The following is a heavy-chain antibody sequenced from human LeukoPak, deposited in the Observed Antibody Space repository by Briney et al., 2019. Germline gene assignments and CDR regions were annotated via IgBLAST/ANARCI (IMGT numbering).Heavy chain of an antibody. CDR1: GGTFSNYA. J-gene: IGHJ4*02. Sequence: GASVKVSCKASGGTFSNYAISWVRQAPGQGLEWMGGIIPMFGTANNAQKFQGRVTITADKSTSTAYMELSSLRSEDTAVYYCAGTTILHEFDYWGQGTLVTVSP. CDR2: IIPMFGTA. V-gene: IGHV1-69*06. D-gene: IGHD2/OR15-2a*01. CDR3: AGTTILHEFDY.